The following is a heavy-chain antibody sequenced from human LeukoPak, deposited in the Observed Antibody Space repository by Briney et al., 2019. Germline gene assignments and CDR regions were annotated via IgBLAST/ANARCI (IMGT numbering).Heavy chain of an antibody. V-gene: IGHV3-21*01. J-gene: IGHJ4*02. D-gene: IGHD3-16*02. CDR3: ARDVNDYVWGSYRTDY. CDR2: ITSSSTYI. Sequence: KPGGSLRLSCAASGFTFSSSGMNWVRQAPGKGPEWVSSITSSSTYIYYADSVRGRFTISRDNAKNSLYLQMNSLRAEDTAVYYCARDVNDYVWGSYRTDYWGQGTLVTVSS. CDR1: GFTFSSSG.